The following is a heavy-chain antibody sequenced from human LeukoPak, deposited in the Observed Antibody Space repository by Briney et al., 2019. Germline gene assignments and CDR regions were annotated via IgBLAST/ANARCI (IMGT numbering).Heavy chain of an antibody. Sequence: GSPRLSCAASGFTFSSYGMHWVRQAPGKGLEWVAFIRYDGSNKYYADSVKGRFTISRDNSKNTLYLQMNSLRAEDTAVYYCAKFWGTFIVGATYDYWGQGTLVTVSS. V-gene: IGHV3-30*02. CDR1: GFTFSSYG. J-gene: IGHJ4*02. D-gene: IGHD1-26*01. CDR2: IRYDGSNK. CDR3: AKFWGTFIVGATYDY.